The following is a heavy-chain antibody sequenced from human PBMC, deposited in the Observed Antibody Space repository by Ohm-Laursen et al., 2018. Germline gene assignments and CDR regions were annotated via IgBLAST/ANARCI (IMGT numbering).Heavy chain of an antibody. CDR2: IIPIFGTT. J-gene: IGHJ6*02. CDR1: GGTFSSYA. CDR3: ARGQRAIYYYYNMDV. V-gene: IGHV1-69*13. Sequence: SVKVSCKASGGTFSSYAISWVRQAPGQGLEWMGGIIPIFGTTNYAQKFQGRVTITADESTSTVYMELSSLRSEDTAVYYCARGQRAIYYYYNMDVWGQGTTVTVSS.